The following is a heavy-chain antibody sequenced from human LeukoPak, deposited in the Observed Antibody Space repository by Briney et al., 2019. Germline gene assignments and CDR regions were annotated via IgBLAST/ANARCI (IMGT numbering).Heavy chain of an antibody. J-gene: IGHJ6*03. CDR2: VNHSGST. CDR3: ARGRGSGSYYYYYYYMDV. CDR1: GGSFSGYY. Sequence: SETLSLTCAVYGGSFSGYYWSWIRQPPGKGLEWIGEVNHSGSTNYNPSLKSRVTISVDTSKNQFSLKLSSVTAADTAVYYCARGRGSGSYYYYYYYMDVWGKGTTVTVSS. D-gene: IGHD3-10*01. V-gene: IGHV4-34*01.